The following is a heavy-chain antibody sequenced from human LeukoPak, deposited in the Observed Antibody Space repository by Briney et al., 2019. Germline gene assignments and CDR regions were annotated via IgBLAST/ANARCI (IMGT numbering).Heavy chain of an antibody. Sequence: PSETLSLTCTVSGGSISSSSYYWGWIRQPPGKGLEWIGSIYYSGSTYYNPSLKSRVTISVDTSKNQFSLKLSSVTAADTAVYYCARRPIAGAGRQTYYFDYWGQGTLVTVSS. D-gene: IGHD6-19*01. J-gene: IGHJ4*02. CDR1: GGSISSSSYY. CDR2: IYYSGST. V-gene: IGHV4-39*07. CDR3: ARRPIAGAGRQTYYFDY.